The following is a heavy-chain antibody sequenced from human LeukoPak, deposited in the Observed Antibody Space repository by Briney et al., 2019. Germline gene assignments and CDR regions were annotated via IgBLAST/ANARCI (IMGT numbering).Heavy chain of an antibody. Sequence: SETLSLTCIVSRGSISSYYWRWIRQPPGKGLEGVGYIYQGGSTNYNPSLKSLVPISGDTSNDNFFLTLSSVTAADTAMYYCARGRYYYDSSGYPYNWFDPWGQGTLVTVSS. V-gene: IGHV4-59*01. CDR3: ARGRYYYDSSGYPYNWFDP. J-gene: IGHJ5*02. CDR2: IYQGGST. D-gene: IGHD3-22*01. CDR1: RGSISSYY.